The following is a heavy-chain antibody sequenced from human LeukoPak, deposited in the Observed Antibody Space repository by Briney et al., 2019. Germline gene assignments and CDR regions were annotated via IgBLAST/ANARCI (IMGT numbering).Heavy chain of an antibody. CDR3: ARAGIAAAGTDFDY. D-gene: IGHD6-13*01. CDR1: GGSISSYC. CDR2: IYYSGST. V-gene: IGHV4-59*08. Sequence: PSETLSLTCTVSGGSISSYCWSWIRQPPGKGLEWIGYIYYSGSTNYNPSLKSRVTISVDTSKNQFSLKLSSVTAADTAVYYCARAGIAAAGTDFDYWGQGTLVTVSS. J-gene: IGHJ4*02.